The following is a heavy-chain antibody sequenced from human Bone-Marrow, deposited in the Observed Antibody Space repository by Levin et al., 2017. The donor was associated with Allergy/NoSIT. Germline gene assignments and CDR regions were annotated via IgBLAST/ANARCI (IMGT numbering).Heavy chain of an antibody. Sequence: PGGSLRLSCAASGFAFSSYGMHWVRQAPGKGLEWMAFISYDGSNKYYRDSVKGRFTISRDNSENTLYLQMNSLRAEDTAMFYCAKDEITYCGGDCFFDFWGQGILVTVSS. D-gene: IGHD2-21*02. CDR3: AKDEITYCGGDCFFDF. CDR1: GFAFSSYG. CDR2: ISYDGSNK. V-gene: IGHV3-30*18. J-gene: IGHJ4*02.